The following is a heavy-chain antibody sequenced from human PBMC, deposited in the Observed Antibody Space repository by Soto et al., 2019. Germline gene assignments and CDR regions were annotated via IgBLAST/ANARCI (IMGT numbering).Heavy chain of an antibody. Sequence: LCGGSISSGGYYWSWIRQPPGKGLEWIGYIYYSGSTYYNPSLKSRVTISVDTSKNQFSLKLSSVTAADTAVYYCARSRGYSSSIWFDPWGQGTLVTVSS. J-gene: IGHJ5*02. V-gene: IGHV4-31*02. CDR2: IYYSGST. CDR3: ARSRGYSSSIWFDP. D-gene: IGHD6-6*01. CDR1: GGSISSGGYY.